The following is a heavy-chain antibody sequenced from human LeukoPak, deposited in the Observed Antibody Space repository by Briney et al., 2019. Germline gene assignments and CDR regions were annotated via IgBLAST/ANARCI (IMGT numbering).Heavy chain of an antibody. D-gene: IGHD6-19*01. CDR3: ARAAEYSSGWYLFDY. J-gene: IGHJ4*02. CDR2: IYTSGGT. V-gene: IGHV4-4*07. Sequence: SETLTLTCTVSGSSISNYYWTWIRQPAGKGLEWIGRIYTSGGTNYNPTLKTRVTMSVDTSKNQASLKLSSVTAADTAMYYCARAAEYSSGWYLFDYWGQRILVTVSA. CDR1: GSSISNYY.